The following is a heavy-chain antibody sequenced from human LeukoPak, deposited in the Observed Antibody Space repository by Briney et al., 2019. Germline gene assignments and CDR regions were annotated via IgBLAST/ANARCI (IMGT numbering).Heavy chain of an antibody. V-gene: IGHV3-64D*09. CDR3: VKVEGTGGYYFDY. Sequence: GGSLRLSCSASGFTFSNYAMHWVRQAPGKGLEYVSAISSNGGSTYYADSVKGRFTISRDNSKNTLYLQMSSLRAEDTAVYYCVKVEGTGGYYFDYWGQGTLVTVSS. CDR2: ISSNGGST. D-gene: IGHD3-10*01. CDR1: GFTFSNYA. J-gene: IGHJ4*02.